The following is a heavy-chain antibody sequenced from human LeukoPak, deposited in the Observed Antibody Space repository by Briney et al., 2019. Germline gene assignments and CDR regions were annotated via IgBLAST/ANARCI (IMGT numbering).Heavy chain of an antibody. CDR3: AKYYDILTGYLYPDY. V-gene: IGHV3-23*01. J-gene: IGHJ4*02. CDR1: GFTFSSYA. Sequence: GGSLRLSCAASGFTFSSYAMSWVRQAPGKGLEWVSAISGSGGSTYYADSVEGRFTISRDNSKNTLYLQMNSLRAEDAAVYYCAKYYDILTGYLYPDYWGQGTLVTVSS. D-gene: IGHD3-9*01. CDR2: ISGSGGST.